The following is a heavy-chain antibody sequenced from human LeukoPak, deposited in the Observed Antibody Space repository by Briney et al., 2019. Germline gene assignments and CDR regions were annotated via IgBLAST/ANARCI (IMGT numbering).Heavy chain of an antibody. V-gene: IGHV4-59*12. CDR3: AREWGSQDY. J-gene: IGHJ4*02. D-gene: IGHD3-16*01. Sequence: PSETLSLTCTVSGDSISSYYWNWIRQPPGKGLEWIGYIYYSGSTNHNPSLKSRVTMSVDTSKNQFSLKLSSVTAADTAVYYCAREWGSQDYWGQGTLVTVSS. CDR2: IYYSGST. CDR1: GDSISSYY.